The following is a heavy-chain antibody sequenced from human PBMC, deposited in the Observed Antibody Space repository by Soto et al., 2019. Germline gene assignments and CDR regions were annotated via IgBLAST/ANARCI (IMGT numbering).Heavy chain of an antibody. J-gene: IGHJ6*02. D-gene: IGHD4-4*01. V-gene: IGHV3-30-3*01. Sequence: GSLRLSCAASGFTFSSYAMHWVRQAPGKGLEWVAVISYDGSNKYYADSVKGRFTISRDNSKNTLYLQMNSLRAEDTAVYYCARTEAYGYEDDYSNYHPPDYYYYGMDVWGQGTTVTVSS. CDR1: GFTFSSYA. CDR3: ARTEAYGYEDDYSNYHPPDYYYYGMDV. CDR2: ISYDGSNK.